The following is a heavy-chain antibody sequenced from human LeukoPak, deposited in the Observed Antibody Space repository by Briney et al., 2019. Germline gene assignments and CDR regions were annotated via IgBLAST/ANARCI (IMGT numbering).Heavy chain of an antibody. Sequence: SQTLSLTCAVSGGSISSGGYSWTWIRQHPGKGLEWIGYIYYTGSTHNNPSLKSRVTISVDTSKNQFSLKLSSVTAADTAVYYCARFYGGNPSLDYWGQGTLVTVSS. J-gene: IGHJ4*02. CDR1: GGSISSGGYS. V-gene: IGHV4-31*11. D-gene: IGHD4-23*01. CDR3: ARFYGGNPSLDY. CDR2: IYYTGST.